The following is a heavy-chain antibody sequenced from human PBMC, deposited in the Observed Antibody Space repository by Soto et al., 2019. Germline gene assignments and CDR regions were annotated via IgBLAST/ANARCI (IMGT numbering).Heavy chain of an antibody. J-gene: IGHJ5*02. CDR2: IYYSGST. Sequence: QLQLQESGPGLVKPSETLSLTCTVSGGSISSSSYYWGWIRQPPGKGLEWIGSIYYSGSTYYNPSLKSRVTISVDTSKNQFSLKLSSVTAADTAVYYCARHKAYYYGSGNDPLWFDPWGQGTLVTVSS. D-gene: IGHD3-10*01. CDR3: ARHKAYYYGSGNDPLWFDP. V-gene: IGHV4-39*01. CDR1: GGSISSSSYY.